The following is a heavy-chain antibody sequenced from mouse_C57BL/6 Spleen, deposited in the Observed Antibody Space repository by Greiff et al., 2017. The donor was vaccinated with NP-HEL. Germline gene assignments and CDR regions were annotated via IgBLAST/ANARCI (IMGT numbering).Heavy chain of an antibody. CDR1: GYTFTSYW. V-gene: IGHV1-50*01. CDR3: ARMVNYYGSSSYAMDY. Sequence: VQLQQPGAELVKPGASVKLSCKASGYTFTSYWMQWVKQRPGQGLEWIGEIDPSDSYTNYNQKFKGKATLTVDTSSSTAYMQLSSLTSEDSAVYYCARMVNYYGSSSYAMDYWGQGTSVTVSS. J-gene: IGHJ4*01. CDR2: IDPSDSYT. D-gene: IGHD1-1*01.